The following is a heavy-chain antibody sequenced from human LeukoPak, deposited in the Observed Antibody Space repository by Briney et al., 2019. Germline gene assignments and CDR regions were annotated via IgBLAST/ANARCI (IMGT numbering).Heavy chain of an antibody. CDR3: AKANIVVVIAGYYFDY. CDR2: ISGSGGST. J-gene: IGHJ4*02. CDR1: GFTFSSYA. Sequence: GGSLRLSCAASGFTFSSYAMSWVHQAPGKGLEWVSAISGSGGSTYYADSVKGRFTISRDNSKNTLYLQMNSLRAEDTAVYYCAKANIVVVIAGYYFDYWGQGTLVTVSS. V-gene: IGHV3-23*01. D-gene: IGHD2-21*01.